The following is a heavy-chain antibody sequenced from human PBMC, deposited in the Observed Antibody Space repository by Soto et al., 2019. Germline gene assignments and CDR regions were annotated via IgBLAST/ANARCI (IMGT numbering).Heavy chain of an antibody. V-gene: IGHV4-34*01. D-gene: IGHD3-10*01. CDR3: AREILTEYGSAAWFDP. Sequence: SETLSLTCAVYGGSFSGYYWSWIRQPPGKGLEWIGEINHSGSTNYNPSLKSRVTISVDTSKNQFSLKLSSVTAADTAVYYCAREILTEYGSAAWFDPRGQGTLVTVSS. J-gene: IGHJ5*02. CDR1: GGSFSGYY. CDR2: INHSGST.